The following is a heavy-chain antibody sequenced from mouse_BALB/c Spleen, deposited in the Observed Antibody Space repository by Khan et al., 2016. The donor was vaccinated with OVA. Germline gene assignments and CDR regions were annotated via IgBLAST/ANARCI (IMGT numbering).Heavy chain of an antibody. J-gene: IGHJ3*01. Sequence: EVELVESGGGLVQPGGSRKLSCAASGFTFIDYGMAWVRQTPGKGPEWIAFISSVAYSIYYADIVTGRFTISRENAKNTLYLEMSSLRSDDTAMYYCVRGGFAYWGQRTLVTVSA. V-gene: IGHV5-15*02. CDR2: ISSVAYSI. CDR1: GFTFIDYG. CDR3: VRGGFAY.